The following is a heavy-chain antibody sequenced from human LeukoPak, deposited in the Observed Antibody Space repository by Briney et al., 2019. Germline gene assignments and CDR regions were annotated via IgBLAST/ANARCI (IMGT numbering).Heavy chain of an antibody. J-gene: IGHJ4*02. CDR3: ARELYYYDSSGYHHQTVGFDY. D-gene: IGHD3-22*01. V-gene: IGHV4-59*01. CDR2: IYYSGST. CDR1: GGSISSYY. Sequence: SETLSLTCTVSGGSISSYYWSWIRQPPGKGLEWIGYIYYSGSTNYNPSLKSRVTISVDTSKNQFSLKLSSVTAADTAVYYCARELYYYDSSGYHHQTVGFDYWGQGTLVTVSS.